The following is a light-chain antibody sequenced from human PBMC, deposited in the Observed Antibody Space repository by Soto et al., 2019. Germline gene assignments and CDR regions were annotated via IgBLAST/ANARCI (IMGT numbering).Light chain of an antibody. V-gene: IGKV1-9*01. CDR1: QGISSY. CDR2: AAS. J-gene: IGKJ1*01. CDR3: QQLNTYPWT. Sequence: IQWTQSPSSLSASVGDRVTITCRASQGISSYLAWYQQKPGKAPKLLIYAASALQSGVPSRFSGSGSGTDFSLTISSLQPEDFATYYCQQLNTYPWTFGQGTKVDI.